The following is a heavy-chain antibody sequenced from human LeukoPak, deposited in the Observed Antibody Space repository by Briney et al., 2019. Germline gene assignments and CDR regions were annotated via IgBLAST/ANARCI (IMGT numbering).Heavy chain of an antibody. CDR1: GGSMNQLH. J-gene: IGHJ6*03. V-gene: IGHV4-59*11. CDR3: ARVVYSGYDFRGAMDV. D-gene: IGHD5-12*01. CDR2: ICYTGST. Sequence: SETLSLTCTISGGSMNQLHWMCTRRPPGGGLEWIEYICYTGSTNHNPSLKSRVTISVDTSKDQFSLKLSSVTAADTAVYYCARVVYSGYDFRGAMDVWGKGTTVTVSS.